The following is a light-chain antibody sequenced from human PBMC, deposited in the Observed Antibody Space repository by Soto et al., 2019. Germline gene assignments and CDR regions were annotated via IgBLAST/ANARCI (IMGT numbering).Light chain of an antibody. CDR2: KAS. V-gene: IGKV1-5*03. Sequence: DIQMTQSPSTLSASVGDRATITCRASQSISSWLAWYQQKPGKAPKLLIYKASTLQSGVPSRFSGSGSGTEFTLAISSLQPDDSATYYCQQYNDNWTFGQGTKVDI. CDR3: QQYNDNWT. CDR1: QSISSW. J-gene: IGKJ1*01.